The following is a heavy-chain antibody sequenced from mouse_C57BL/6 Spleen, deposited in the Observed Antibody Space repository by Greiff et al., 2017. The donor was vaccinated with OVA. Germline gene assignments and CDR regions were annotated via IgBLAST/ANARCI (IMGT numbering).Heavy chain of an antibody. CDR2: IYPRSGNT. Sequence: QVQLQQSGAELARPGASVKLSCKASGYTFTSYGISWVKQRTGQGLEWIGEIYPRSGNTYYNEKFKGKATLTADKSSSTAYMELRSLTSEDSAVYFCARGGYDGYCWYFDVWGTGTTVTVSS. V-gene: IGHV1-81*01. J-gene: IGHJ1*03. CDR3: ARGGYDGYCWYFDV. CDR1: GYTFTSYG. D-gene: IGHD2-3*01.